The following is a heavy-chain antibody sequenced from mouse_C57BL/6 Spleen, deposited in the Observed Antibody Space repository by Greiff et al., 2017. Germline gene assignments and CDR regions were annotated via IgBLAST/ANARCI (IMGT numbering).Heavy chain of an antibody. D-gene: IGHD1-1*01. CDR3: ARECGSSYDDIFYFGG. CDR1: GYTFTSYW. V-gene: IGHV1-53*01. CDR2: INPSNGGT. J-gene: IGHJ1*03. Sequence: QVQLQQPGTELVKPGASVKLSCKASGYTFTSYWLHWVKQRPGQGLEWIGNINPSNGGTNYNEKFKSKATLTVDKSSSTADMQLSSLTSEDSAVYYCARECGSSYDDIFYFGGWGTGTTVTVSS.